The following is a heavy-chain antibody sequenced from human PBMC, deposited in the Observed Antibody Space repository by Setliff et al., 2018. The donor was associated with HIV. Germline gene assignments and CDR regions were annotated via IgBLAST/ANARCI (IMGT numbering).Heavy chain of an antibody. J-gene: IGHJ3*02. D-gene: IGHD3-10*01. CDR1: GGPFSGYY. CDR2: INHTGST. V-gene: IGHV4-34*01. Sequence: LSLTCAVYGGPFSGYYWSWIRQPPGKGLEWIGEINHTGSTNCNPSLKSRVTMSVDTSKNQFSLKLSSVTAADTAVYYCARVYYGSGSSDAFDIWGQGTMVTVS. CDR3: ARVYYGSGSSDAFDI.